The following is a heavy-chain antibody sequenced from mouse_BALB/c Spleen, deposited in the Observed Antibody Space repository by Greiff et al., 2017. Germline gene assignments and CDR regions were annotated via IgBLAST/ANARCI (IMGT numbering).Heavy chain of an antibody. V-gene: IGHV14-1*02. CDR3: ARRNYVFAY. Sequence: EVKLQESGAELVRPGALVKLSCKASGFNIKDYYMHWVKQRPEQGLEWIGWIDPENGNTIYDPKFQGKASITADTSSNTAYLQLSSLTSEDTAVYYCARRNYVFAYWGQGTLVTVSA. CDR2: IDPENGNT. D-gene: IGHD2-1*01. J-gene: IGHJ3*01. CDR1: GFNIKDYY.